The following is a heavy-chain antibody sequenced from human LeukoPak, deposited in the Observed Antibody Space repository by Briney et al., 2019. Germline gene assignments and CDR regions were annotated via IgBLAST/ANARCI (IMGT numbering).Heavy chain of an antibody. CDR3: AKGLGMIAVAGYFDY. CDR2: ISGSGGST. D-gene: IGHD6-19*01. V-gene: IGHV3-23*01. CDR1: GFTFSSYA. Sequence: GTSLRLSCAASGFTFSSYAMSWVRQAPGKGLEWVSAISGSGGSTYYADSVKGRFTISRDNSKNTLYLQMNSLRAEDTAVYYCAKGLGMIAVAGYFDYWGQGTLVTVSS. J-gene: IGHJ4*02.